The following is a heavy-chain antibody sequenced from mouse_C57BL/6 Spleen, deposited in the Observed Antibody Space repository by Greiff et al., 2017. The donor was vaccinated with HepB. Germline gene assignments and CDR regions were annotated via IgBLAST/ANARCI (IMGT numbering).Heavy chain of an antibody. D-gene: IGHD1-1*01. V-gene: IGHV5-9-1*02. CDR1: GFTFSSYA. CDR2: ISSGGDYI. Sequence: EVMLVESGEGLVKPGGSLKLSCAASGFTFSSYAMSWVRQTPEKRLEWVAYISSGGDYIYYADTVKGRFTISRDNARNTLYLQMSSLKSEDTAMYDCTRDYGSSFYFDYWGQGTTLTVSS. CDR3: TRDYGSSFYFDY. J-gene: IGHJ2*01.